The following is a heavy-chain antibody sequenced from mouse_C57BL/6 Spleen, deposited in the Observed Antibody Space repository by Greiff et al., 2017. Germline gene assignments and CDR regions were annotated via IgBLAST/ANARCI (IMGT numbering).Heavy chain of an antibody. CDR2: IYPGDGDT. D-gene: IGHD2-1*01. CDR3: ARSGGNYVDWFAD. V-gene: IGHV1-82*01. Sequence: QVQLQQSGPELVKPGASVKISCKASGYAFSSSWMNWVKQRPGKGLEWIGRIYPGDGDTNYNGKFKGKATLTADKSSSTAYMQLSSLTSEDSAVYFCARSGGNYVDWFADWGQGTLVTVSA. CDR1: GYAFSSSW. J-gene: IGHJ3*01.